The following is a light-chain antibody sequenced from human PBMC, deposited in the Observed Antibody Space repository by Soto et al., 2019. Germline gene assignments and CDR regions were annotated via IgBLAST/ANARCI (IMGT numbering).Light chain of an antibody. CDR1: QSVSSSY. CDR3: QQYGSSPYT. CDR2: GAS. J-gene: IGKJ2*01. Sequence: EIVLTQSPGTLSLSPGERATLSCRASQSVSSSYLAWYQQKPGQAPRLLIYGASSRATGIPDRFRGSESGTDFHLTISRLEPEDLAVYYCQQYGSSPYTFGQGTKLEIK. V-gene: IGKV3-20*01.